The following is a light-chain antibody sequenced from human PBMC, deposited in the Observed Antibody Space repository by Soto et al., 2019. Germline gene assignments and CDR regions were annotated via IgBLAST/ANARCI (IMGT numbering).Light chain of an antibody. CDR1: QSVISSY. J-gene: IGKJ2*01. Sequence: EIVLTQSPGTLSLSPGERATLSCRASQSVISSYLAWYQHKPGLPPRLLIYGASSRATGIPDRFSGSGSGTDFTLTISRREPEDFAVYYCQQYGNSYTFGQGTKLEIK. CDR3: QQYGNSYT. CDR2: GAS. V-gene: IGKV3-20*01.